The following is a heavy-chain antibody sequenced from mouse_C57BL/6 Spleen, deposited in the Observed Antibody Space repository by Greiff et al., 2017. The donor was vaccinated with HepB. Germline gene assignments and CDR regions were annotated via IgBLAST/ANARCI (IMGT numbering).Heavy chain of an antibody. CDR3: VRGGDPGFAY. Sequence: EVQLQESGGGLVQPKGSLKLSCAASGFSFNTYAMNWVRQAPGKGLEWVARIRSKSNNYATYYADSVKDRFTISRDDSESMLYLQMNNLKTEDTAMYYCVRGGDPGFAYWGQGTLVTVSA. V-gene: IGHV10-1*01. CDR2: IRSKSNNYAT. J-gene: IGHJ3*01. D-gene: IGHD3-3*01. CDR1: GFSFNTYA.